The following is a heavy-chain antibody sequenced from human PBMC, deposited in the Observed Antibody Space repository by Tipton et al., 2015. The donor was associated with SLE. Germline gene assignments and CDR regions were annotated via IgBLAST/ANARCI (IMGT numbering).Heavy chain of an antibody. J-gene: IGHJ4*02. CDR3: ASHSGGYCSGGSCYDY. CDR1: GDSISSYL. CDR2: VHASRGT. V-gene: IGHV4-59*07. Sequence: TLSLTCTVSGDSISSYLWSWIRQPPGKGLEWIAYVHASRGTNYNPSLESRVTISLDTSKNQFSLKLTSVTAADTAVYYCASHSGGYCSGGSCYDYWGQGTLVTVSS. D-gene: IGHD2-15*01.